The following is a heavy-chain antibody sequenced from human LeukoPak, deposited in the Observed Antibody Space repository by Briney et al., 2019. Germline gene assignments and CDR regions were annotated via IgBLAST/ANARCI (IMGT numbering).Heavy chain of an antibody. D-gene: IGHD3-9*01. J-gene: IGHJ6*02. V-gene: IGHV3-74*01. Sequence: GGPLRLSCAASGFTFSSYWMHWVRQAPGKGLVWVSRINSDGSSTSYADSVKGRFTISRDNAKNSLYLQMNSLRAEDTAVYYCARLNQELRYFDYYYYYGMDVWGQGTTVTVSS. CDR2: INSDGSST. CDR1: GFTFSSYW. CDR3: ARLNQELRYFDYYYYYGMDV.